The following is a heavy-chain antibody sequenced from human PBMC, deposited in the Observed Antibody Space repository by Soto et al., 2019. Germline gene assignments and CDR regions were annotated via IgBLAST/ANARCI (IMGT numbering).Heavy chain of an antibody. J-gene: IGHJ4*02. CDR3: AREDETSNYFDY. V-gene: IGHV4-31*03. Sequence: QVQLQESGPGLVKPSQALSLICTVSGGSISSGGHYWSWIRQHPGKGLEWIGYIYYTGTTYYNPSLRSRLTISVDSSRNQFSLRLSSVTAADTAVYHCAREDETSNYFDYWGQGTLVTVSS. CDR2: IYYTGTT. D-gene: IGHD2-2*01. CDR1: GGSISSGGHY.